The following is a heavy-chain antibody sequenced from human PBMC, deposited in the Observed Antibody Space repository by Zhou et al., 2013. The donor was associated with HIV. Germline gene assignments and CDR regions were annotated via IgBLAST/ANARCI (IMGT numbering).Heavy chain of an antibody. CDR3: AGGWVRGVIISGYAFDI. D-gene: IGHD3-10*01. J-gene: IGHJ3*02. V-gene: IGHV1-69*13. Sequence: QVQLVQSGAEVKKPGSSVKVSCKTSGGTFSSYAINWVRQAPGQGLEWMGRIIPMFGTANYAQKFQGRVTITADESTSTAYMEVSSLRSEDTAVYYCAGGWVRGVIISGYAFDIWGQGTMVTVSS. CDR1: GGTFSSYA. CDR2: IIPMFGTA.